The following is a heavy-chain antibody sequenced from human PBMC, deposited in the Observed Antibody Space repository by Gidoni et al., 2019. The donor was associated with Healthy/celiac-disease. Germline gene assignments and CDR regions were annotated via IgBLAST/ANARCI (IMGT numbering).Heavy chain of an antibody. Sequence: QVQPVEAGGGGVQPGRYRRLSCAAPGFTFSSYAMHWVRQAPGKGLEWVAVISYAGSNEYYADSVKGRFTISRDNSKNTLYLQMNSLRAEDTAVYYCAREFAGLDYWGQGTLVTVSS. V-gene: IGHV3-30*04. CDR1: GFTFSSYA. J-gene: IGHJ4*02. CDR2: ISYAGSNE. D-gene: IGHD3-10*01. CDR3: AREFAGLDY.